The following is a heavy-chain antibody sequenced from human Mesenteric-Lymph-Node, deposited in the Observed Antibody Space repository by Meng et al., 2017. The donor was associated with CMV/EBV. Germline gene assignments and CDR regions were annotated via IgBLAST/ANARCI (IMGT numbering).Heavy chain of an antibody. J-gene: IGHJ4*02. D-gene: IGHD6-19*01. CDR3: ARDPTVAGPRFDY. V-gene: IGHV4-4*02. CDR2: IYHSGST. Sequence: CDVSGGSISSRNWWSWVRQPPGKGLEWIGEIYHSGSTNYNPSLKSRVTISVDKSKNQFSLKLSSVTAADTAVYYCARDPTVAGPRFDYWGQGTLVTSP. CDR1: GGSISSRNW.